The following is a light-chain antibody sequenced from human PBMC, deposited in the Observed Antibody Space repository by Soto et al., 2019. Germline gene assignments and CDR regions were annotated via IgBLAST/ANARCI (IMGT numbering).Light chain of an antibody. CDR1: SSDIGASDY. CDR2: NVN. J-gene: IGLJ2*01. V-gene: IGLV2-14*03. Sequence: QSPLTQPASVSGSPGQSSTISYTGTSSDIGASDYVSWYQQHPDKAPKLIIYNVNYRPSGISSRFSGSKSGNTASLTISGLQAEDEGDYFCSSYAFFGGGTKLTVL. CDR3: SSYAF.